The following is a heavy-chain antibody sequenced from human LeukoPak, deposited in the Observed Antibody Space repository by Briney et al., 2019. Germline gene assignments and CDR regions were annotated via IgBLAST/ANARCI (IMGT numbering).Heavy chain of an antibody. V-gene: IGHV4-4*07. CDR2: IYSSGST. J-gene: IGHJ4*02. CDR3: ARVGVVESSGYHDYYFDF. Sequence: PSETLSLTCTVSGGTMTNYYWSWIRQPAGKELEWIGRIYSSGSTNYNPSPKSRVTMSVDTPKNQFSLNLTSVTVADMAVYFCARVGVVESSGYHDYYFDFWGQGSLVTVSS. CDR1: GGTMTNYY. D-gene: IGHD3-22*01.